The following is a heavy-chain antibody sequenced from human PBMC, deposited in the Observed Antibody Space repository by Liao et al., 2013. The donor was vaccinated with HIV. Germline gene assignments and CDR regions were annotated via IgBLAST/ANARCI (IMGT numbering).Heavy chain of an antibody. J-gene: IGHJ6*03. CDR3: ARDQNPYYYYYYMDV. Sequence: QVQLQESGPGLVKPSETLSLTCTVSGGSMSSYYWSWIRQPAGKGLEWIGRIYTSGSTNYNPSLKSRVTMSVDTPKNQFSLKLSYVTAADTAVYYCARDQNPYYYYYYMDVWGKGTTVTVSS. CDR2: IYTSGST. CDR1: GGSMSSYY. V-gene: IGHV4-4*07.